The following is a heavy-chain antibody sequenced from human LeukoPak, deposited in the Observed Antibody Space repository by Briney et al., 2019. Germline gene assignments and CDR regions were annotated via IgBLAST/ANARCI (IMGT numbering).Heavy chain of an antibody. J-gene: IGHJ4*02. Sequence: ASVKLSCKASGYTFTTYFFHWVRHAPGQGLEWMGWINPNSGNTNYAQKFQGRVTMTRDTSISTTYMELSRLSSDDTAVYYCARNGRGTYDFWGQGTLVTVSS. CDR2: INPNSGNT. D-gene: IGHD3-16*01. CDR1: GYTFTTYF. V-gene: IGHV1-2*02. CDR3: ARNGRGTYDF.